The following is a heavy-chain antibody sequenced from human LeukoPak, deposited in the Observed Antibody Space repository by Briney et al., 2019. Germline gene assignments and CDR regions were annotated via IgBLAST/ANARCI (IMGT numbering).Heavy chain of an antibody. V-gene: IGHV3-21*01. CDR1: GFTFSSYS. D-gene: IGHD6-19*01. Sequence: GGSLRLSCAASGFTFSSYSMNWVRQAPGKGLEWVSSISSSSSYIYYADSVKGRFTISRDNAKNSLYLQMNSLRAEDTAVYYCARFRGIAVALYYFDYWGQGTLVTVSS. CDR3: ARFRGIAVALYYFDY. J-gene: IGHJ4*02. CDR2: ISSSSSYI.